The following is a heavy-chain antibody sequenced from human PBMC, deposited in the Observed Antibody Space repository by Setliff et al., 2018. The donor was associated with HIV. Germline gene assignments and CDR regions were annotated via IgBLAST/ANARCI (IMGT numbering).Heavy chain of an antibody. V-gene: IGHV4-59*01. D-gene: IGHD2-2*01. J-gene: IGHJ6*03. CDR3: VRGYCSSTTCYEDYYYMDV. CDR2: IFFTGNT. Sequence: ETLSLTCTVSGGSISGYYWSWIRQPPGKGLEYIGSIFFTGNTIYNPSLKARVTLSVDMSKNQVFLRLNSVTAADTAVYYCVRGYCSSTTCYEDYYYMDVWGKGSTVTVSS. CDR1: GGSISGYY.